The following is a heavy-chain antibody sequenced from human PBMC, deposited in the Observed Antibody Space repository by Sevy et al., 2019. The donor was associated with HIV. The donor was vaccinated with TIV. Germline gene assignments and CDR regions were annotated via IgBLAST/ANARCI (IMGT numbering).Heavy chain of an antibody. CDR1: GFTFTNTW. CDR2: IKSKTDGGTG. CDR3: TTGDPYNRYGYMRPYFFDN. V-gene: IGHV3-15*01. Sequence: GGSLRLSCAASGFTFTNTWMSWVRQAPGKGLEWVGRIKSKTDGGTGDYAAPVKGRFSISRDDSKNTLYLQMNSLKTEDTAVYYCTTGDPYNRYGYMRPYFFDNWGQGTLVTVSS. D-gene: IGHD5-18*01. J-gene: IGHJ4*02.